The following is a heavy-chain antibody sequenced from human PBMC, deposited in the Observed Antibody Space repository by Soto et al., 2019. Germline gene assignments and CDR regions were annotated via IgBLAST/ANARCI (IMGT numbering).Heavy chain of an antibody. CDR3: ALDRGYSFGPRINYYFDY. CDR1: GGPISSYD. V-gene: IGHV4-59*12. Sequence: SVTLSLTCPVSGGPISSYDWTWIRTPPGKGLEWIGNIYYSGIANYNPSLGSRVTISVDTSKKQASLTLTSVAAADTAVYYCALDRGYSFGPRINYYFDYWGQGTLVTVSS. D-gene: IGHD5-18*01. CDR2: IYYSGIA. J-gene: IGHJ4*02.